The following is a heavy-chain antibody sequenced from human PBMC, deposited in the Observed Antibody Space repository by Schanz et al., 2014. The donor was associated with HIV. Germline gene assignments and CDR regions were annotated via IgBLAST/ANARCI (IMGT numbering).Heavy chain of an antibody. CDR1: GFTFNSYG. CDR3: ARDLHDYGDARTDY. J-gene: IGHJ4*02. Sequence: VQLVESGGGVVQPGRSLRVSCAASGFTFNSYGMHWVRQAPGKGLEWVSGISGSGGSTYYADSVKGRFTISRDNAKNALHLQMSRLGAEDTAVYYCARDLHDYGDARTDYWGQGILVTVSS. V-gene: IGHV3-23*04. D-gene: IGHD4-17*01. CDR2: ISGSGGST.